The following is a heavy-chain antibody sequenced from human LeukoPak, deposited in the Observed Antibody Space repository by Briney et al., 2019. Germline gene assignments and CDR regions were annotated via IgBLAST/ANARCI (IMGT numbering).Heavy chain of an antibody. J-gene: IGHJ5*02. Sequence: GGSLRLSCAASGFTFSSYIMNWVRRAPGKGLDWVSSISSSSSYIYYADSVKGRFTISRDNAKNSLYLQMNSLRGEDTAVYYCATGPGNWFDPWGQGTLVTVSS. V-gene: IGHV3-21*01. CDR2: ISSSSSYI. D-gene: IGHD7-27*01. CDR1: GFTFSSYI. CDR3: ATGPGNWFDP.